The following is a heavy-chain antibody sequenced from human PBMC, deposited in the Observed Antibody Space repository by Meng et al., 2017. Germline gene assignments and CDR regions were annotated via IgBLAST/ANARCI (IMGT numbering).Heavy chain of an antibody. V-gene: IGHV3-23*04. CDR3: AKEGWLDDY. D-gene: IGHD6-19*01. Sequence: EGELGVAGGGLAQPGGSLRRSCAAAGFTVSSYAMSWVRQAPGKGLEWVSAISGSGGSTYYADSVKGRFTISRDNSKNTLYLQMNSLRAEDTAVYYCAKEGWLDDYWGQGTLVTVSS. CDR2: ISGSGGST. J-gene: IGHJ4*02. CDR1: GFTVSSYA.